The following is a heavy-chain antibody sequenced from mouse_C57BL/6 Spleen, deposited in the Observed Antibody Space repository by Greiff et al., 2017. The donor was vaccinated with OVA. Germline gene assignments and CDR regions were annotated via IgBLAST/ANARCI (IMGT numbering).Heavy chain of an antibody. CDR2: IDPETGGT. J-gene: IGHJ4*01. CDR1: GYTFTDYE. V-gene: IGHV1-15*01. CDR3: TRGL. Sequence: QVQLQQSGAELVRPGASVTLSCKASGYTFTDYEMHWVKQTPVHGLDWIGAIDPETGGTAYNQKFKGKAILTAYKSSSTSYMELRSLTSEDSAVYYCTRGLWGQGTSVTVSS.